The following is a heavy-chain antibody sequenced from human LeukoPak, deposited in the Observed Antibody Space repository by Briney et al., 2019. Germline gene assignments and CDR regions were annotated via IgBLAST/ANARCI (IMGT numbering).Heavy chain of an antibody. Sequence: GGSLRLSCAASGFTFSSYEMNWVRQAPGKGLEWVSYISSSGSTIYYADSVKGRFTISRDNSKSTLYLQMNILRAEDTAVYYCARPLYFGDFDAFGIWGQGTLVTVSS. CDR1: GFTFSSYE. D-gene: IGHD4-17*01. J-gene: IGHJ3*02. CDR3: ARPLYFGDFDAFGI. V-gene: IGHV3-48*03. CDR2: ISSSGSTI.